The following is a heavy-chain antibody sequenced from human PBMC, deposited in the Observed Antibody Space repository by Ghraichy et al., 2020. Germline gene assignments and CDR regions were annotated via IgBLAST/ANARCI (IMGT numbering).Heavy chain of an antibody. CDR2: IYTSGST. CDR1: GGSISSYY. V-gene: IGHV4-4*07. J-gene: IGHJ4*02. CDR3: AREGSTTVRSLDY. Sequence: SETLSLTCTVSGGSISSYYWSWIRQPAGKGLEWIGRIYTSGSTYYNPSLKSRLTMSVDTSKNQFSLELSSVTAADTAVYYCAREGSTTVRSLDYWGQGTLVTVSS. D-gene: IGHD1-26*01.